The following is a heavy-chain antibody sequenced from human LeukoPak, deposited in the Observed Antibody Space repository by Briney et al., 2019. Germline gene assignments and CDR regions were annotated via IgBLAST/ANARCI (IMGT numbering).Heavy chain of an antibody. Sequence: GGSLRLSCAASGFTFSDYYMSWIRQAPGKGLEWVSYISSSGSTIYYADSVKGRFTISRDNAKNSLYLQMNSLRAEDTAVYYCARVRRYGGNSKTVDYYYYMDVWGKGTTVTVSS. CDR1: GFTFSDYY. CDR2: ISSSGSTI. J-gene: IGHJ6*03. D-gene: IGHD4-23*01. V-gene: IGHV3-11*04. CDR3: ARVRRYGGNSKTVDYYYYMDV.